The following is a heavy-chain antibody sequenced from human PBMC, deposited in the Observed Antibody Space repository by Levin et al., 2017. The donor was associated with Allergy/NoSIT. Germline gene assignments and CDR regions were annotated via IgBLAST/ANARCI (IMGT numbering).Heavy chain of an antibody. CDR3: ARDKTNTWYGGLDS. Sequence: ASVKVSCQTSGYVFGNHVIHWLRRAPGNRPEWMGWISVGGGNVQYSQKFQDRVSFTRHISANTAFLELYSLKSEDTAVYYCARDKTNTWYGGLDSWGQGTLVTVSS. J-gene: IGHJ4*02. CDR2: ISVGGGNV. D-gene: IGHD1-14*01. CDR1: GYVFGNHV. V-gene: IGHV1-3*01.